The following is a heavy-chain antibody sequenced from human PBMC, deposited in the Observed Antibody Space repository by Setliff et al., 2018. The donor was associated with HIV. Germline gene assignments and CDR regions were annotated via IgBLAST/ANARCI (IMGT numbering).Heavy chain of an antibody. Sequence: TLSLTCTVSSDSIRFYYWTWIRQPPGKGLEWIGNIYYTGSTNYSPSLKSRITISIDTSKSQFSLKLTSVAAADTAVYYCARDSGGYNYGFAVGSFDYWGQGALVTVSS. V-gene: IGHV4-59*01. J-gene: IGHJ4*02. CDR1: SDSIRFYY. CDR2: IYYTGST. D-gene: IGHD5-18*01. CDR3: ARDSGGYNYGFAVGSFDY.